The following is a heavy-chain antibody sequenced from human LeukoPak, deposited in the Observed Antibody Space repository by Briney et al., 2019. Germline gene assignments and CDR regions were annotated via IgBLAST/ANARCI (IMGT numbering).Heavy chain of an antibody. J-gene: IGHJ4*02. CDR2: ISAYNGNT. D-gene: IGHD3-16*01. CDR1: GYTFTSYG. CDR3: ARAHGEITFGGVISSDY. V-gene: IGHV1-18*01. Sequence: ASVKVSCKASGYTFTSYGISWVRQAPGQGLEWMGWISAYNGNTNYAQKLQGRVTMPTDTSTSTAYMELRSLRSDDTAVYYCARAHGEITFGGVISSDYWGQGTLVTVSS.